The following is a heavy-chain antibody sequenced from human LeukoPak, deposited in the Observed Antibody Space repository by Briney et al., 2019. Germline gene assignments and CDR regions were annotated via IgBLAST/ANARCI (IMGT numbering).Heavy chain of an antibody. CDR1: GYTFTSYD. D-gene: IGHD6-19*01. CDR3: ARAYQISGWYFRMDV. CDR2: MNPNSGNT. V-gene: IGHV1-8*03. Sequence: GASVKVSCKASGYTFTSYDINWVRQATGQGLEWMGWMNPNSGNTGYAQKFQGRVTITRNTSISTAYMELSRLRSDDTAVYYCARAYQISGWYFRMDVWGKGTTVTVSS. J-gene: IGHJ6*04.